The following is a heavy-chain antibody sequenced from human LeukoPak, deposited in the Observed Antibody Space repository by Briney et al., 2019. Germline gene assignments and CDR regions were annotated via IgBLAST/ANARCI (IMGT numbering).Heavy chain of an antibody. V-gene: IGHV5-51*01. J-gene: IGHJ5*02. CDR2: ISPDDSDT. D-gene: IGHD3-10*01. CDR3: ARVKHFYASGTYNRGCFDP. CDR1: EYSFANYW. Sequence: GESLKISCKGSEYSFANYWIGWVRRTPGKGLEWMGIISPDDSDTRYSPSFQGQVTMSADKSINTAYLEWSSLKASDTAIYFCARVKHFYASGTYNRGCFDPWGQGTLVTVSS.